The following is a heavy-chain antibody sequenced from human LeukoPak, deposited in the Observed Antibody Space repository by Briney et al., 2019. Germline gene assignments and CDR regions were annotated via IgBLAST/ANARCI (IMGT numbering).Heavy chain of an antibody. CDR3: ARQPGGTAAFDI. J-gene: IGHJ3*02. D-gene: IGHD1-14*01. CDR2: THYSGDT. V-gene: IGHV4-59*08. CDR1: GGSISSYY. Sequence: SETLSLTCTVPGGSISSYYWSWIRQSPGKELEWIAYTHYSGDTKCNPSLRGRVTISVDTSKNYFSLRLTSVTAADTAIYYCARQPGGTAAFDIWGQGTMVTVSS.